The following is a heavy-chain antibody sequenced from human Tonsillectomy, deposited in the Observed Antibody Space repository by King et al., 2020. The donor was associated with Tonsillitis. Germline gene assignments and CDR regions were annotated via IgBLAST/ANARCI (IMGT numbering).Heavy chain of an antibody. Sequence: EQLVQSGGGVVQPGRSLRLSCVGSGFTFSNYAMHWVRQAPGKGLEWVAVIAYDESKEYYADSVKGRFTISRDNSRNTLFLQMNILRTEDTAVYYCTSHHYDVLTGYYFDHWGRGTLVTVSS. CDR3: TSHHYDVLTGYYFDH. D-gene: IGHD3-9*01. CDR1: GFTFSNYA. V-gene: IGHV3-30-3*01. J-gene: IGHJ4*01. CDR2: IAYDESKE.